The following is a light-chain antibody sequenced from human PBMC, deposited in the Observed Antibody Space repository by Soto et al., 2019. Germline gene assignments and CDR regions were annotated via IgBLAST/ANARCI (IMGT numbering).Light chain of an antibody. V-gene: IGLV1-40*01. J-gene: IGLJ1*01. Sequence: HSVLTQPPSVSGAPGQRVTISCTGGSSNIGAGYDVRWYQQLPGTAPKLLIYGNSNRPSGVPDRFSGSKSGTSASLAITGLQAEDEADYYCQSYDSSLSGYVFGTGTKVTVL. CDR3: QSYDSSLSGYV. CDR2: GNS. CDR1: SSNIGAGYD.